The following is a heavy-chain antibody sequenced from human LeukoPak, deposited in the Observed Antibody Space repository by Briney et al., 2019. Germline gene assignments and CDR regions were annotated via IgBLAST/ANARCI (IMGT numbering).Heavy chain of an antibody. CDR1: GYTXTGYY. CDR3: ARVHFPYYDILTRDWFDP. J-gene: IGHJ5*02. D-gene: IGHD3-9*01. Sequence: ASVKVSCKASGYTXTGYYMHXVRXXXGQXXXXXGXXNPNXGGTNYAQKFQGRVTMTRDTSISTAYMELSRLRSDDTAVYYCARVHFPYYDILTRDWFDPWGQGTLVTVSS. CDR2: XNPNXGGT. V-gene: IGHV1-2*02.